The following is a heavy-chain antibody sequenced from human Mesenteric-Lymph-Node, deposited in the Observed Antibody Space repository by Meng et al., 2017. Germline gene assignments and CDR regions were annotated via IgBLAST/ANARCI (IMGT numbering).Heavy chain of an antibody. Sequence: GESLKISCAASGFTFSNAWMSWVRQAPGKGLEWVGRIKSKTDGGTTDYAAPVKGRFTISRDDSKNTLYPQMNSLKTEDTAVYYCARDEENSSGLLIDYWGQGTLVTVSS. D-gene: IGHD6-19*01. CDR2: IKSKTDGGTT. V-gene: IGHV3-15*01. J-gene: IGHJ4*02. CDR3: ARDEENSSGLLIDY. CDR1: GFTFSNAW.